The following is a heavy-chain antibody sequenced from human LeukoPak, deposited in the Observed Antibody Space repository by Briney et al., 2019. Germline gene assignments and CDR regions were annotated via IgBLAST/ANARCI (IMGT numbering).Heavy chain of an antibody. J-gene: IGHJ3*02. CDR3: ATTAYYDSRVGAFDI. Sequence: PSETLSLTCTVSGGSISSYYWSWIRQPPGKGLEWIGYIYYSGSTNYNPSLKSRVTISVDTSKNQFSLKLSSVTAADTAVYYCATTAYYDSRVGAFDIWGQETMVTVSS. V-gene: IGHV4-59*01. D-gene: IGHD3-22*01. CDR1: GGSISSYY. CDR2: IYYSGST.